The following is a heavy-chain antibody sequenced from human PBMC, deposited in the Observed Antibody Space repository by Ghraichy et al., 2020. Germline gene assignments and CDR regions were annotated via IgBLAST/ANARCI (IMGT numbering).Heavy chain of an antibody. V-gene: IGHV3-48*02. Sequence: GGSLRLSCAASGFTFSSYSMNWVRQAPGKGLEWVSFISSGSSTIYYADSVKGRFTISRDNAKNSLYLQMNSLRDEDTAVYYCAGHYSIAARPYYYYMDVWGKGTTVTVSS. J-gene: IGHJ6*03. CDR2: ISSGSSTI. D-gene: IGHD6-6*01. CDR1: GFTFSSYS. CDR3: AGHYSIAARPYYYYMDV.